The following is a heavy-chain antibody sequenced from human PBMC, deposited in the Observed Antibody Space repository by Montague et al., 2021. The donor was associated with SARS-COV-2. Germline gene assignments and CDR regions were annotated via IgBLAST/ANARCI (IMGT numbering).Heavy chain of an antibody. V-gene: IGHV4-34*01. CDR1: GGSFSGYF. CDR2: INHRGST. J-gene: IGHJ3*02. CDR3: ARGTGPRSITLFGVIISGHVVDI. D-gene: IGHD3-3*01. Sequence: SETLSLTCAVHGGSFSGYFWSWIRQPPGEGLAWIGEINHRGSTNYSPSLKSRVIISVDTSKNQFSLQLSSVTAADTAVYYCARGTGPRSITLFGVIISGHVVDIWGQGTMVTVSP.